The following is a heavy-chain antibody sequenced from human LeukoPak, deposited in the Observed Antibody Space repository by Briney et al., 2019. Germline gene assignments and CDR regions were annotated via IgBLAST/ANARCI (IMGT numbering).Heavy chain of an antibody. CDR2: INHSGST. CDR1: GGSFSGYY. D-gene: IGHD6-19*01. CDR3: ARVQGWSLRSYWYFDL. Sequence: NPSETLSLTCAVYGGSFSGYYWSWIRQPPGKGLEWIGEINHSGSTNYNPSLKSRVTISVDTSKNQFSLKLSSVTAADTAVYYCARVQGWSLRSYWYFDLWGRGTLVTVSS. J-gene: IGHJ2*01. V-gene: IGHV4-34*01.